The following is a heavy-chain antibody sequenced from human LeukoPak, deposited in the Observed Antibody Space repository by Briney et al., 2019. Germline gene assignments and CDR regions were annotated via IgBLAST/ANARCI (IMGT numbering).Heavy chain of an antibody. CDR3: ARGSVTVLYCYYYGMDV. Sequence: ASVKVSCKASGYTFTSYDINWVRQATGQGLEWMGWMNPNSGNTGYAQKFQGRVTMTRNTSISTAYMELSSLRSEDTAVYYCARGSVTVLYCYYYGMDVWGQGTTVTVSS. V-gene: IGHV1-8*01. CDR2: MNPNSGNT. CDR1: GYTFTSYD. D-gene: IGHD4-11*01. J-gene: IGHJ6*02.